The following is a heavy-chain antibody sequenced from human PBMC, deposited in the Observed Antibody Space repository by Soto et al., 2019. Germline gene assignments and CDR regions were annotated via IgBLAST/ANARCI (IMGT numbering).Heavy chain of an antibody. CDR3: ARAHAPTPPFDY. CDR2: IFHSGNA. J-gene: IGHJ4*01. CDR1: GGSMRILY. D-gene: IGHD4-4*01. V-gene: IGHV4-59*07. Sequence: PSGSLSLTSAACGGSMRILYWTLIRQPQGKILEWIGFIFHSGNAKYNPSLKSRVTISIDTSKSQFSLSLDSVTAADTAVSCCARAHAPTPPFDYCALGTLVTVSS.